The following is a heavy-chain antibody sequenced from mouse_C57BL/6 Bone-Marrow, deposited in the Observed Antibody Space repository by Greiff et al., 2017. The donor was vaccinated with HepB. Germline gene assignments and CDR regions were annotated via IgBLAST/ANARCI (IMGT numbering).Heavy chain of an antibody. CDR1: GYTFTSYW. CDR2: IYPGSGST. J-gene: IGHJ4*01. CDR3: ARETAQATGYAMDY. V-gene: IGHV1-55*01. D-gene: IGHD3-2*02. Sequence: QVQLQQPGAELVKPGASVKMSCKASGYTFTSYWITWVKQRPGQGLEWIGDIYPGSGSTNYNEKFKSKATLTVDTSSSTAYMQLSSLTSEDSAVYYCARETAQATGYAMDYWGQGTSVTVSS.